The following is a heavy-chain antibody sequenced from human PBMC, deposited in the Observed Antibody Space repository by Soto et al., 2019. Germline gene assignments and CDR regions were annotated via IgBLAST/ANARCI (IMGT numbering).Heavy chain of an antibody. CDR1: GFTLSSYW. D-gene: IGHD1-26*01. CDR3: ARDRSGSFFDY. J-gene: IGHJ4*02. V-gene: IGHV3-7*03. Sequence: PGGSLRLSCAACGFTLSSYWMSWVRQAPGKGLEWVANIKQDGSEKYYVDSVKGRFTISRDNAKNSLCLQMNSLRAEDTAVYYCARDRSGSFFDYWGQGTLVTVSS. CDR2: IKQDGSEK.